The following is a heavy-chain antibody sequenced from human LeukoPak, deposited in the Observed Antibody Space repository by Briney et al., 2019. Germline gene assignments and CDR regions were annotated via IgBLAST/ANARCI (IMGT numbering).Heavy chain of an antibody. V-gene: IGHV1-18*01. J-gene: IGHJ4*02. CDR1: GYTFTNYG. Sequence: ASLTVSCTAYGYTFTNYGITWVRQAPGQGLEWMGWISGDNGDTNYAQTFQGRVTMTAETSTSTAYMELSSLRSEDTAVYYCARIAAADHFDYWGQGTLVTVSS. CDR3: ARIAAADHFDY. CDR2: ISGDNGDT. D-gene: IGHD6-13*01.